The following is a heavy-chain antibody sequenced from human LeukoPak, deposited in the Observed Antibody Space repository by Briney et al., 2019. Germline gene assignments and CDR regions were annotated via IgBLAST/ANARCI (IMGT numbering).Heavy chain of an antibody. CDR3: ARDRYSGSYFGLFDY. Sequence: GKTLRLSCAASTFTFSTYVIHWVRQAPGKGLEWVAVISNDGSDEYYADSVKGRFTISRDNSNNTLYLQMNSLRAEDTAVYYCARDRYSGSYFGLFDYWGQGTLVTVSS. J-gene: IGHJ4*02. V-gene: IGHV3-30*04. CDR1: TFTFSTYV. CDR2: ISNDGSDE. D-gene: IGHD1-26*01.